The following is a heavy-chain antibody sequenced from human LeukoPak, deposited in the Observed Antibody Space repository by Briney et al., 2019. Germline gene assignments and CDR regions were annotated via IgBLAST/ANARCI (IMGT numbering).Heavy chain of an antibody. V-gene: IGHV1-2*02. Sequence: ASVKVSCKASGYIFTGYYMHWVRQAPGQGLEWMGWINPNSGGTNYAQKFQGRVTMTRDTSISTAYMELSRLRSDDTAVYYCRVMVAATPHYFDYWGQGTLVTVSS. CDR3: RVMVAATPHYFDY. CDR2: INPNSGGT. CDR1: GYIFTGYY. D-gene: IGHD2-15*01. J-gene: IGHJ4*02.